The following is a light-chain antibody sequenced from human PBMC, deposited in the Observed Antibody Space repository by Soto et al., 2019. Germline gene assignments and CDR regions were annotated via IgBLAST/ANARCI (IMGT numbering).Light chain of an antibody. V-gene: IGKV3-20*01. CDR3: QQYSSSPPT. Sequence: EIVLTQSPGTLSLSPGERATLSCRASQSVSSNYLAWYQQKPGQAPRLLIYGASSRATGITDRFSGSGSGTDFTITISRLEPEDFAVYYCQQYSSSPPTFGQGTKVEIK. CDR2: GAS. CDR1: QSVSSNY. J-gene: IGKJ1*01.